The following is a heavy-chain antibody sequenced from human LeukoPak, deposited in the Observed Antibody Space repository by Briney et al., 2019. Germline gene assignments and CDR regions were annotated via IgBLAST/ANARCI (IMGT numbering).Heavy chain of an antibody. CDR2: IYTSGST. Sequence: SETLSLTCTVSGGSISSGSYYWSWIRQPAGKGLEWIGRIYTSGSTNYNPSLKSRVTISVDTSKNQFSLKLSSVTAADTAVYYCARAVLGYCSSTSCPGGYYYYYMDVWGKGTTVTVSS. D-gene: IGHD2-2*01. CDR1: GGSISSGSYY. J-gene: IGHJ6*03. V-gene: IGHV4-61*02. CDR3: ARAVLGYCSSTSCPGGYYYYYMDV.